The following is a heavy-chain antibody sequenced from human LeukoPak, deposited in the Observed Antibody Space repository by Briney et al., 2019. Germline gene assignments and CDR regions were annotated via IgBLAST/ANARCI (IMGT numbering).Heavy chain of an antibody. D-gene: IGHD1-26*01. CDR2: ISSSSSYI. CDR1: GFTFSSYS. Sequence: PGGSLRLSCAASGFTFSSYSMNWARQAPGKGLEWVSSISSSSSYIYYADSVKGRFTISRDNAKNSLYLQMNSLRAEDTAVYYCAREWELLRSFAFDIWGQGTMVTVSS. CDR3: AREWELLRSFAFDI. V-gene: IGHV3-21*01. J-gene: IGHJ3*02.